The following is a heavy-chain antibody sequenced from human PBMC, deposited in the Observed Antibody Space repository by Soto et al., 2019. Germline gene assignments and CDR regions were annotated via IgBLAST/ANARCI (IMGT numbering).Heavy chain of an antibody. V-gene: IGHV4-4*07. D-gene: IGHD3-16*02. J-gene: IGHJ4*02. CDR3: ARGELGELSSVLNFDY. CDR2: IYTSGST. Sequence: WETLSLTCTVSGGSISSYYWSWIRQPAGKGLEWIGRIYTSGSTNYNPSLKSRVTMSVDTSKNQFSLKLSSVTAADTAVYYCARGELGELSSVLNFDYWGQGTLVTVSS. CDR1: GGSISSYY.